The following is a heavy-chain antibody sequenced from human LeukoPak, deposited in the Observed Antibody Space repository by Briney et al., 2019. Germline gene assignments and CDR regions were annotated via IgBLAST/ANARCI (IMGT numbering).Heavy chain of an antibody. J-gene: IGHJ4*02. CDR3: RAVAATNEVDY. D-gene: IGHD6-19*01. Sequence: PGGSLRLSCAASGFTLSTCTMQCVRQAPGKGLEYVSVISGNGDITYYANSMKGRFTISRDNSKNTLYLQMGSLRPEDMAVYYCRAVAATNEVDYWGQGTLVTVSS. CDR1: GFTLSTCT. CDR2: ISGNGDIT. V-gene: IGHV3-64*01.